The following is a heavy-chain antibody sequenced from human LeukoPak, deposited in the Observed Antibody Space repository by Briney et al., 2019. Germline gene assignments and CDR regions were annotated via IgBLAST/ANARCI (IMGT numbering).Heavy chain of an antibody. CDR2: ISYDGSNK. CDR1: GFTFSSYA. D-gene: IGHD6-6*01. V-gene: IGHV3-30-3*01. J-gene: IGHJ4*02. Sequence: GGSLRLSCAASGFTFSSYAMHWVRQAPGKGLEWVAVISYDGSNKYYADSVKGRFTISRDNSKNTLYLQMNSLRAEDTAVYYCAKGHIAARPSHFDYWGQGTLVTVSS. CDR3: AKGHIAARPSHFDY.